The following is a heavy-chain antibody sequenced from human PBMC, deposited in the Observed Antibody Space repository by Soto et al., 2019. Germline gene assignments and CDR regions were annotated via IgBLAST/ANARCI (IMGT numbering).Heavy chain of an antibody. V-gene: IGHV4-39*01. J-gene: IGHJ5*02. CDR1: GGSIISSSYY. D-gene: IGHD3-3*02. CDR3: ASPKIAFYNGFDP. Sequence: SQTLSLTSTVAGGSIISSSYYWGRIRQTPGKGLEWIGSIYYSGSTYYNPSLKSRVTISVDTSKNQFSLKLSSVTAADTAVYYCASPKIAFYNGFDPWGQGTLVTVSS. CDR2: IYYSGST.